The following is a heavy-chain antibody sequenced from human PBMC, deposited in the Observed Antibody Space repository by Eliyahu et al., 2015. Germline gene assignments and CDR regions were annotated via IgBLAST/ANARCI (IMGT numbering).Heavy chain of an antibody. D-gene: IGHD6-19*01. V-gene: IGHV1-69*01. CDR2: ITPIFGTA. Sequence: QVQLVQSGAEVKKPGSSVKVSCKASXGTFSTHAFSWVRQAPGQGLEWMGGITPIFGTANYAQKFQGRVTITADESTSTAYMELSSLSSEDTAVYYCSRPSADNSGISKPFDYWGQGTLVTVSS. CDR3: SRPSADNSGISKPFDY. CDR1: XGTFSTHA. J-gene: IGHJ4*02.